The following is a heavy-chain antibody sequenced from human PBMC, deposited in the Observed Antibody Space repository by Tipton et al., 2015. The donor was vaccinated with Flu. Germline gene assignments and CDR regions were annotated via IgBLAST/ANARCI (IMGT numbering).Heavy chain of an antibody. CDR2: IYPGDSDT. CDR1: GYSFTSYW. D-gene: IGHD4-17*01. Sequence: QLVQSGAEVKKPGESLKISCKGSGYSFTSYWIGWVRQMPGRGLEWMGIIYPGDSDTRYSPSFQGQVTISADKSISTAYLQWSSLKASDTAMYYCVRQPYLGDYGGYFDYWGQGTLVTVSS. J-gene: IGHJ4*02. V-gene: IGHV5-51*01. CDR3: VRQPYLGDYGGYFDY.